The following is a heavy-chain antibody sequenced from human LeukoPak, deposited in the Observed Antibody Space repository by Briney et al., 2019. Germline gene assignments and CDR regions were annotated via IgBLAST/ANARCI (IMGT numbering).Heavy chain of an antibody. J-gene: IGHJ4*02. Sequence: SETLSLTCTVSGGSISGWYWSWIRQPPGKGLEWIGYIYGSGYTNYNPSLRSRVTISVDTSKNQLSLKLSSVTAADTAVYYCARATDYGDYFPFDSWGQGTLVTVSS. CDR2: IYGSGYT. V-gene: IGHV4-59*01. D-gene: IGHD4-17*01. CDR1: GGSISGWY. CDR3: ARATDYGDYFPFDS.